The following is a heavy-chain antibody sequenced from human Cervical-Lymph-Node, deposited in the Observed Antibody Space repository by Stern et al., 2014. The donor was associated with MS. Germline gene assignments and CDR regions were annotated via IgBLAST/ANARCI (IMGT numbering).Heavy chain of an antibody. Sequence: VQLVESGSELKKPGASVKVSCKASRYTFTTYVMNWVRQAPGQGFEWMGWINTNTGNPTYAQGFRGRFVFSLDTSVSTAYLQITSLKAEDTAVYYCARGRAPDRTIRYFDWLSPYGMDVWGQGTTVTVSS. V-gene: IGHV7-4-1*02. CDR1: RYTFTTYV. J-gene: IGHJ6*02. CDR2: INTNTGNP. CDR3: ARGRAPDRTIRYFDWLSPYGMDV. D-gene: IGHD3-9*01.